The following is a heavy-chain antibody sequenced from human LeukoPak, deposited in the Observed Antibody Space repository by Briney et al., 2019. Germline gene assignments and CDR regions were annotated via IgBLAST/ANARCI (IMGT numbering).Heavy chain of an antibody. CDR2: ISHRGTT. Sequence: PSETLSLTCAVSGYSVSAGYYWGWIRQSPGKGLEWIGSISHRGTTYHNPSLKSRIIISLDTSKNQFSLSLTSVTAADTATYYSTREQAGTIVDDWGQGTLVTVSS. D-gene: IGHD1-1*01. CDR3: TREQAGTIVDD. J-gene: IGHJ4*02. V-gene: IGHV4-38-2*02. CDR1: GYSVSAGYY.